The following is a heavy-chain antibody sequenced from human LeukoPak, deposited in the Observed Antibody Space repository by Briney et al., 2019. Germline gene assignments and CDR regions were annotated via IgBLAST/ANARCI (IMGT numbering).Heavy chain of an antibody. CDR3: ARHQGAGSDY. Sequence: PSETLSLTCTVSGGSISSSSYYWGWIRQPPGKGLEWIGSIYYSGGTYDNPSLKSRVTISVDTSKNQFSLHLSSVTAADTAVYYCARHQGAGSDYWGQGTLVTVSS. CDR1: GGSISSSSYY. CDR2: IYYSGGT. D-gene: IGHD1-26*01. V-gene: IGHV4-39*01. J-gene: IGHJ4*02.